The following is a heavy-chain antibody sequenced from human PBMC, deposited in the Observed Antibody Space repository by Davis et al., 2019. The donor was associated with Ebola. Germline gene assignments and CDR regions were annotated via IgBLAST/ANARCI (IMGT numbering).Heavy chain of an antibody. J-gene: IGHJ6*02. V-gene: IGHV3-33*06. CDR1: GFTFSSYG. CDR3: AKGISRITMIVVVYGMDV. Sequence: GGSLRLSCAASGFTFSSYGMHWVRQAPGKGLEWVAVIWYDGSNKYYADSVKGRFTISRDNSKNTLYLQMNSLRAEDTAVYYCAKGISRITMIVVVYGMDVWGQGTTVTVSS. CDR2: IWYDGSNK. D-gene: IGHD3-22*01.